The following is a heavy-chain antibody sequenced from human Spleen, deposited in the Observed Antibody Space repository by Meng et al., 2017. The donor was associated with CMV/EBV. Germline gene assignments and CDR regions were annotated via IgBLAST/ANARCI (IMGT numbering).Heavy chain of an antibody. J-gene: IGHJ4*02. CDR3: ARDRMPRGELVHY. CDR2: ISGSSSFI. CDR1: GFTFSRYT. V-gene: IGHV3-21*01. D-gene: IGHD3-16*01. Sequence: GESLKISCAASGFTFSRYTMNWVRQAPGKGLEWVSSISGSSSFIYYADSVMGRFTISRDNSKNTLYLQMNSLRSEDTAVYYCARDRMPRGELVHYWGQGTLVTVSS.